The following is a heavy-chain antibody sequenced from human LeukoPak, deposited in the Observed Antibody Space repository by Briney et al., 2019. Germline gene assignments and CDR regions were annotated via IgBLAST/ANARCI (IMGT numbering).Heavy chain of an antibody. CDR3: ARTRRYSGLDY. J-gene: IGHJ4*02. CDR1: GYPFTNFY. CDR2: INPSGGST. D-gene: IGHD6-13*01. Sequence: ASVKVSCKPSGYPFTNFYIHWVRQAPGQGLEWMGIINPSGGSTSYAQKFQGRVTMTRDTSTSTVYMELSSLRSEDTAVYYCARTRRYSGLDYWGQGTLVTVSS. V-gene: IGHV1-46*01.